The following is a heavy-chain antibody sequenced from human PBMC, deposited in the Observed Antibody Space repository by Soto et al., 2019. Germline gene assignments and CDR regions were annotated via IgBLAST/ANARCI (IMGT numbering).Heavy chain of an antibody. CDR2: ISSSGSTI. CDR3: ARVRRSQNPLYSSSPGRKTRNWFDP. V-gene: IGHV3-11*01. Sequence: GGSLRLSCAASGFTFSDYYMSWIRQAPGKGLEWVSYISSSGSTIYYADSVKGRFTISRDNAKNSLYLQMNSLRAEDTAVYYCARVRRSQNPLYSSSPGRKTRNWFDPWGQGTLVTVSS. D-gene: IGHD6-6*01. CDR1: GFTFSDYY. J-gene: IGHJ5*02.